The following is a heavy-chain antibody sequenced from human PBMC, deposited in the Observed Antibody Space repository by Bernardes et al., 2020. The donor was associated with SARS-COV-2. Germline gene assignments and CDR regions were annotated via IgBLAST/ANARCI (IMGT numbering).Heavy chain of an antibody. V-gene: IGHV3-23*01. CDR2: ISGSGVST. Sequence: GGSLRLSCAASGFTFSYYAMAWVRQAPGKGLEWVSSISGSGVSTYYADSVKGRFTMSRDNSKNTLYLQMNSLRADDTAFYFCARIMAPQGRPTTILGVTRTVLNDAFDMWGRGTLVTVSS. J-gene: IGHJ3*02. D-gene: IGHD3-3*01. CDR3: ARIMAPQGRPTTILGVTRTVLNDAFDM. CDR1: GFTFSYYA.